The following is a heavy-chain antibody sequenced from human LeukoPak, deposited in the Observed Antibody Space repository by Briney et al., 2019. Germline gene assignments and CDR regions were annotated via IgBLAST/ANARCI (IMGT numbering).Heavy chain of an antibody. Sequence: SVKVSCKASGGTFSSYAISWVRQAPGQGLEWMGRIIPILGIANYAQKFQGRVTITADKSTSTAYMELSSLRSEDTAVYYCARGSYYDFWSGYHYWGQGTLVTVAS. D-gene: IGHD3-3*01. J-gene: IGHJ4*02. CDR2: IIPILGIA. CDR1: GGTFSSYA. V-gene: IGHV1-69*04. CDR3: ARGSYYDFWSGYHY.